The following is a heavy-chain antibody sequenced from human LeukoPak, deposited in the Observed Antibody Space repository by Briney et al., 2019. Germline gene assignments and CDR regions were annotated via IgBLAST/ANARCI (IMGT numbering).Heavy chain of an antibody. D-gene: IGHD5-18*01. CDR3: TTDRPYTAMVTFDY. J-gene: IGHJ4*02. Sequence: KAGGSLRLSCAASGFTFSNAWMSWVRQAPGKGLEWVGRIKSKTDGGTTDYAAPVKGRFTISRDDSKNTLYLQMSSLKTEDTAVYYCTTDRPYTAMVTFDYWGQGTLVTVSS. V-gene: IGHV3-15*01. CDR1: GFTFSNAW. CDR2: IKSKTDGGTT.